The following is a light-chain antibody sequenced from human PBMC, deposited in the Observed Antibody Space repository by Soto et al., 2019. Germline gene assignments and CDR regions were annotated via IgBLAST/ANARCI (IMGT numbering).Light chain of an antibody. CDR3: SSYAGSNNLV. Sequence: QSALTQPPSASGSPGQSVAISCTGTSNDVGGHTSVSWYQQYPGKAPTLMIYEVNKRPSGVSDRFSGSKSGNTASLTVSGLQTGDEADYFCSSYAGSNNLVFGGGTKVTVL. V-gene: IGLV2-8*01. CDR2: EVN. J-gene: IGLJ2*01. CDR1: SNDVGGHTS.